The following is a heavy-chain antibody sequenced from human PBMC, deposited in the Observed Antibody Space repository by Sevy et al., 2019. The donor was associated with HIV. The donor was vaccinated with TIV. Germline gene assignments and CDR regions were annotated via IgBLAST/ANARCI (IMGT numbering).Heavy chain of an antibody. Sequence: GGSLRLSCAASGFTFSSYAMSWVRQAPGKGLEWVSAISGSGGSTYYADSVKGRFTNSRDNSKNTLYLQMNSLRAEDTAVYYCAKDKESAVAGTGFDYWGQGTLVTVSS. CDR2: ISGSGGST. D-gene: IGHD6-19*01. J-gene: IGHJ4*02. CDR1: GFTFSSYA. CDR3: AKDKESAVAGTGFDY. V-gene: IGHV3-23*01.